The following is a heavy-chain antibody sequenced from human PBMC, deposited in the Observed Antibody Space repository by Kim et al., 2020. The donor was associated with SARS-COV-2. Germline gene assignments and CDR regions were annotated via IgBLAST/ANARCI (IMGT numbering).Heavy chain of an antibody. J-gene: IGHJ4*02. CDR2: INPSGGQT. Sequence: ASVKVSCKASGYTFTSYYIHWVRQAPGQGLEWTGIINPSGGQTNYAQKFQGRVTMTRDRSTSTVYMELSSLRSEDTAVYYCARDRKMVRGSTFDYWGQGTLVTVFS. CDR1: GYTFTSYY. V-gene: IGHV1-46*01. CDR3: ARDRKMVRGSTFDY. D-gene: IGHD3-10*01.